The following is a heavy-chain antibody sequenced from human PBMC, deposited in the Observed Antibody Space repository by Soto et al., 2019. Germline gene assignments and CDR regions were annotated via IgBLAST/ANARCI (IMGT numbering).Heavy chain of an antibody. J-gene: IGHJ6*02. CDR3: VNGYRKGDV. CDR2: ISGSGGSI. CDR1: GFTFSTYA. Sequence: EVQLLESGGGLVQPGGSLRLSCAASGFTFSTYAMNWVRQAPGNGLEWVSAISGSGGSIHYADSVKGRFTISRDNCMNTLYLQMTSLRDEGTGVYHCVNGYRKGDVWGQGPTVTVSS. D-gene: IGHD1-1*01. V-gene: IGHV3-23*01.